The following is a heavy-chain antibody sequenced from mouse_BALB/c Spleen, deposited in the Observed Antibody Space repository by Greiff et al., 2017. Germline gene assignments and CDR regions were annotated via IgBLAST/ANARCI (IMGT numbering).Heavy chain of an antibody. Sequence: VQLQQSGAELVKPGASVKLSCTASGFNIKDTYMHWVKQRPEQGLEWIGRIDPANGNTKYDPKFQGKATITADTSSNTAYLQLSSLTSEDTAVYYCARASYYDRWDYWGQGTSVTVSS. CDR3: ARASYYDRWDY. V-gene: IGHV14-3*02. D-gene: IGHD2-4*01. CDR1: GFNIKDTY. J-gene: IGHJ4*01. CDR2: IDPANGNT.